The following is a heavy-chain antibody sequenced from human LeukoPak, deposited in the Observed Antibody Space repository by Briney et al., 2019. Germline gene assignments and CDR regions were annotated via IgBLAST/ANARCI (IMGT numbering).Heavy chain of an antibody. V-gene: IGHV3-43*01. Sequence: GGSLRLSCAASGFNFEDYTMHWVRQTPGKGLEWVSLINWDGGSTYYADSVKGRFAISRGNNKNSLYLQMTSLRTEDTALYYCTKGSNTWPSLFDYWGQGTLVTVSS. CDR2: INWDGGST. CDR1: GFNFEDYT. CDR3: TKGSNTWPSLFDY. J-gene: IGHJ4*02. D-gene: IGHD2-2*02.